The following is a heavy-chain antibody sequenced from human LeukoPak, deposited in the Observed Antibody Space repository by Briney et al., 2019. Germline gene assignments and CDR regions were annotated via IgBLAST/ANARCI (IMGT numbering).Heavy chain of an antibody. D-gene: IGHD3-10*01. V-gene: IGHV3-7*01. Sequence: GGSLRLSCAASGFTFSSYWMSWVRQAPGKGLEWVANIKQDGSEKYYVDSVKGRFTISRDNAKNSLYLQMNSLRAENTAVYYCARPLDGASKNYFGYWGQGTLVTVSS. CDR2: IKQDGSEK. CDR1: GFTFSSYW. CDR3: ARPLDGASKNYFGY. J-gene: IGHJ4*02.